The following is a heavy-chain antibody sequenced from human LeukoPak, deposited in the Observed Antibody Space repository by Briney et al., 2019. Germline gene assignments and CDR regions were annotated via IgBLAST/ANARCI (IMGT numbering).Heavy chain of an antibody. V-gene: IGHV3-23*01. J-gene: IGHJ4*02. Sequence: GGSLRLSCAASGFTVSSNYMSWVRQAPGKGLEWVSVISGSGGSTYYADSVKGRFTISRDNSKNTLYLQMNSLRAEDTAVYYCAKDLSVIVGATIPFDYWGQGTLVTVSS. D-gene: IGHD1-26*01. CDR3: AKDLSVIVGATIPFDY. CDR1: GFTVSSNY. CDR2: ISGSGGST.